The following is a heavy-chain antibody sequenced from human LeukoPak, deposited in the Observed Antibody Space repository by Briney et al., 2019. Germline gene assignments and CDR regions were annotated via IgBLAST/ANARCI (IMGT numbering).Heavy chain of an antibody. J-gene: IGHJ4*02. Sequence: PLETLSLTCTVSGDSISSHYWFWLRQPPGKGLEWIGHISYSGNIDYNSSLKSRVSISTDTSKNEFSLNLTSVTAADTAVYYCVRDYNDSSGHYPDGLGYWGQGTLVTVYS. D-gene: IGHD3-22*01. CDR1: GDSISSHY. V-gene: IGHV4-59*11. CDR3: VRDYNDSSGHYPDGLGY. CDR2: ISYSGNI.